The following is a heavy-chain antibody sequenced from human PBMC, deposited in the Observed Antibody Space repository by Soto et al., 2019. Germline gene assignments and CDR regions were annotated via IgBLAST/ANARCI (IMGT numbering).Heavy chain of an antibody. J-gene: IGHJ5*02. Sequence: SETLSLTCAVSGYSISSGYYWGWIRQPPGKGLEWIGSIYHSGSTYYNPSLKSRVTISVDTSKNQFSLKLSSVTAADTAVYYCARDRESYDFWSGPEWGVDPWGQGTLVTVSS. CDR1: GYSISSGYY. CDR3: ARDRESYDFWSGPEWGVDP. CDR2: IYHSGST. V-gene: IGHV4-38-2*02. D-gene: IGHD3-3*01.